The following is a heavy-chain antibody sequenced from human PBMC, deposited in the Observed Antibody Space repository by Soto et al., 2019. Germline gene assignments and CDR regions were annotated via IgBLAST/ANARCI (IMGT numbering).Heavy chain of an antibody. CDR2: LNPSLGAV. CDR1: GGSFSLYA. D-gene: IGHD6-13*01. V-gene: IGHV1-69*01. Sequence: QVQLVQSGAEVKRPGSSVKVSCEASGGSFSLYAISWVRQAPGQGLEWMGGLNPSLGAVNYAQTFQGRVSISADESTNTAYMELRSLRSEDTAVYFCARDRIAAALLNYYGMEVWGQGTTVTVS. J-gene: IGHJ6*02. CDR3: ARDRIAAALLNYYGMEV.